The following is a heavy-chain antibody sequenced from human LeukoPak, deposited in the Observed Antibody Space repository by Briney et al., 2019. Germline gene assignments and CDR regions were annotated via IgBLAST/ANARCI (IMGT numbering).Heavy chain of an antibody. CDR2: IWYDGGNK. Sequence: GGSLRLSCVASGFPFSSYWMTWVRQAPGKGLEWVAVIWYDGGNKYYADSVKGRFTISRDNSKNTLYLQMNSLRAEDTALYYCARDETTGVLHFDYWGQGTLVTVSS. D-gene: IGHD4-11*01. CDR1: GFPFSSYW. CDR3: ARDETTGVLHFDY. V-gene: IGHV3-33*08. J-gene: IGHJ4*02.